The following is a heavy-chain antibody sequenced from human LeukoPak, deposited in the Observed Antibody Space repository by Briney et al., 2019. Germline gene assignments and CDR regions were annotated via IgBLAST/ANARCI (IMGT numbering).Heavy chain of an antibody. CDR2: IYTSGST. Sequence: SETLSLTCTVSGGSISSYYWSWIRQPPGKGLEWIGYIYTSGSTNYNPSLKSRVTISVDTSKNQFSLKLSSVTAADTAVYYCARLRYSNSRLGYWGQGTLVTVSS. V-gene: IGHV4-4*09. CDR3: ARLRYSNSRLGY. CDR1: GGSISSYY. D-gene: IGHD4-11*01. J-gene: IGHJ4*02.